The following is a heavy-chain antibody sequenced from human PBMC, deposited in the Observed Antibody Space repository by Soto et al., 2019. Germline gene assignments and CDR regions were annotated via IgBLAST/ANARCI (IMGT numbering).Heavy chain of an antibody. J-gene: IGHJ4*02. CDR1: GFTFSSYA. D-gene: IGHD2-2*01. CDR3: AINSRYCSSTSCYAD. CDR2: ISTSGDST. Sequence: EVQLLESGAGLVQPWGSLRLSCAASGFTFSSYAMSWVRQAPGKGLEWVSGISTSGDSTYYADSVKGRFTISRDNSKDTLYLQMNSLRAGDTAVYYCAINSRYCSSTSCYADWGQGTLVTVSS. V-gene: IGHV3-23*01.